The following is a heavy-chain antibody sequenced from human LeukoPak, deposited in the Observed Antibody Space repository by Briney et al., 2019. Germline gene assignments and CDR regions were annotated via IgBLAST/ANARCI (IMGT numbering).Heavy chain of an antibody. J-gene: IGHJ4*02. CDR1: GFTFTNYW. Sequence: PGGSLRLSCAASGFTFTNYWMSWVRQAPGKGLELVANIKQDRSEKYYVDFVKGRFTISRDNAKNSLYLQMNSLRAEDTAVYYCARLREIPVFGVVTKSTSYFDYWGQGTLVTVSS. CDR3: ARLREIPVFGVVTKSTSYFDY. V-gene: IGHV3-7*01. D-gene: IGHD3-3*01. CDR2: IKQDRSEK.